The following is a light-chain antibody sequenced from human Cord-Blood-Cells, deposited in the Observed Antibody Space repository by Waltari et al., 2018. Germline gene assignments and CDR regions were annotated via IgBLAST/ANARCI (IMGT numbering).Light chain of an antibody. J-gene: IGLJ2*01. Sequence: SSELTQDPAVSVALGQTVRITCQGDSLRRYYASWYQQKPGQAPVLVTYGKNNRPSGIPDRFSGSSSGNTASLTITGAQAEDEADYYCNSRDSRVFGGGTKLTVL. V-gene: IGLV3-19*01. CDR3: NSRDSRV. CDR2: GKN. CDR1: SLRRYY.